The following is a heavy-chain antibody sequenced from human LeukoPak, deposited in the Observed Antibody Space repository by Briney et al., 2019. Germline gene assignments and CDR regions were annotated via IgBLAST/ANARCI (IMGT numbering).Heavy chain of an antibody. CDR1: GGTFSSYA. V-gene: IGHV1-69*01. CDR3: ARGGELSEGAFDY. CDR2: IIPIFGTA. Sequence: SVKVSCKASGGTFSSYAISWVRQAPGQGLEWMGGIIPIFGTANYAQKFQGRVTITADESTSTAYMELSSLRSEDTAAYYCARGGELSEGAFDYWGQGTLVTVSS. D-gene: IGHD1-26*01. J-gene: IGHJ4*02.